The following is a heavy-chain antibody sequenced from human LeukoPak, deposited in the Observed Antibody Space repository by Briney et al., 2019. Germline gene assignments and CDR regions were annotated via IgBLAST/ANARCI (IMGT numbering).Heavy chain of an antibody. J-gene: IGHJ4*02. V-gene: IGHV3-48*03. CDR1: GFTFSSYE. Sequence: GGSLRLSCAASGFTFSSYEMAWVRQAPGKGLEWVSHVNSIGSTIYYADSVKGRFTISRDNARNSLYLQMDSLRAEDTAVYFCARDPNDYGDPYFDYWGQGTLVTVSS. CDR3: ARDPNDYGDPYFDY. CDR2: VNSIGSTI. D-gene: IGHD4-17*01.